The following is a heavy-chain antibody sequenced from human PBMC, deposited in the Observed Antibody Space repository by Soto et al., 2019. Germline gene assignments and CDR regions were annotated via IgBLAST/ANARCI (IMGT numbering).Heavy chain of an antibody. D-gene: IGHD3-3*01. CDR3: ARDSHTIFGVVTYYFDY. CDR2: ISYDGSNK. CDR1: GFTFSSYA. V-gene: IGHV3-30-3*01. J-gene: IGHJ4*02. Sequence: GSLRLSCAASGFTFSSYAMHWVRQAPGKGLEWVAVISYDGSNKYYADSVKGQFTISRDNSKNTLYLQMNSLRAEDTAVYYCARDSHTIFGVVTYYFDYWGQGTLVTVSS.